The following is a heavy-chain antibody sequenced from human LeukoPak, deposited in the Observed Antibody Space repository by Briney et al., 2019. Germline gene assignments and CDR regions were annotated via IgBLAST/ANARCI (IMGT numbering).Heavy chain of an antibody. D-gene: IGHD3-16*01. CDR1: GYTFTGYY. J-gene: IGHJ3*02. Sequence: ASVKVSCKAYGYTFTGYYMHWVRQAPGQGLEWMGWINPNSGGTNYAQKFQGRVTMTRDTSISTAYMELSRLRSGDTAVYYCARDLEYLYPGGAFDIWGQGTMVTVSS. V-gene: IGHV1-2*02. CDR2: INPNSGGT. CDR3: ARDLEYLYPGGAFDI.